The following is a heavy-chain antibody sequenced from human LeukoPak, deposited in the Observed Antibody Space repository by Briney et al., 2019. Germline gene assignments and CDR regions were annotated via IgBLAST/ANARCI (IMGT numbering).Heavy chain of an antibody. CDR3: ARATYSSSWYRGAFDI. CDR2: IFSGGST. V-gene: IGHV3-53*01. D-gene: IGHD6-13*01. CDR1: GFTVRSNY. Sequence: GGSLRLSCGASGFTVRSNYMRWVRQGPGKGVEGGSVIFSGGSTYYADSVKGRFTISRDNSKNTLYLQMNSLRAEDTAVYYCARATYSSSWYRGAFDIWGQGTMVTVSS. J-gene: IGHJ3*02.